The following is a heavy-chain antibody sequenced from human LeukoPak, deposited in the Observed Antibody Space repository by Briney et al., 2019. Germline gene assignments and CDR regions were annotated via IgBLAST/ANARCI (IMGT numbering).Heavy chain of an antibody. CDR1: GFTFRSWY. J-gene: IGHJ4*02. Sequence: GGSLRLSCAASGFTFRSWYMYWVRQRPGKGLEWLCRITSDGSTSYYADSVRGRFTISRDNAKNTLYLQMNSLTDEDTAVYYCASPKPDYWGQGSLLSVSS. CDR2: ITSDGSTS. V-gene: IGHV3-74*01. CDR3: ASPKPDY.